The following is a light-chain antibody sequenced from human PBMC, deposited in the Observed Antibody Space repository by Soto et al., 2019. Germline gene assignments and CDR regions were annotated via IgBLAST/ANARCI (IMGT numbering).Light chain of an antibody. CDR2: VGTGGIVG. J-gene: IGLJ1*01. CDR1: SGYSNYK. V-gene: IGLV9-49*01. Sequence: QSVLTQPPSASASLGASVTLTCTLSSGYSNYKVDWYQQRPGKGPRFVMRVGTGGIVGSKGDGIPDRFSVLGSGLNRYLTIKNIQEEDKSDYHCGADLGSGSNFVYVFGTGTKLTVL. CDR3: GADLGSGSNFVYV.